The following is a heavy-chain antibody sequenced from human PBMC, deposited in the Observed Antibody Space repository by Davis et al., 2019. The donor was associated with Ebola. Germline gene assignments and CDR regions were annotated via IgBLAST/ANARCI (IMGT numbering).Heavy chain of an antibody. D-gene: IGHD5-18*01. CDR1: GFTFNTYW. CDR3: AKDLSWIQLGDDIGYYYYGMDV. J-gene: IGHJ6*04. V-gene: IGHV3-7*01. CDR2: IKEDGSEK. Sequence: GESLKISCAASGFTFNTYWMTWVRQAPGKGLEWVANIKEDGSEKYYVDSVKGRFAISRDNSKNTLYLQMNSLRPEDRAVYYCAKDLSWIQLGDDIGYYYYGMDVWGKGTTVTVSS.